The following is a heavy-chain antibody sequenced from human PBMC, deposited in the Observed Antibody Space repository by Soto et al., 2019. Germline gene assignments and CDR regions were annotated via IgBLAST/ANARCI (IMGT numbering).Heavy chain of an antibody. CDR3: ATAGARYCSSTSCHSYWCFDL. Sequence: GASVKVSCKVSGYTLTELSMHWVRQAPGKGLEWMGGFDPEDGETIYAQKFQGRVTMTEDTSTDTAYMELSSLRSEDTAVYYCATAGARYCSSTSCHSYWCFDLWGRGTLVTVSS. CDR2: FDPEDGET. J-gene: IGHJ2*01. D-gene: IGHD2-2*02. CDR1: GYTLTELS. V-gene: IGHV1-24*01.